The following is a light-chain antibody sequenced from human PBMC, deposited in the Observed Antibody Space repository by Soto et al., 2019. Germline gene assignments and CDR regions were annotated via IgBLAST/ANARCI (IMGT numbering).Light chain of an antibody. CDR3: QQLNSYLFT. CDR1: QSVSGW. Sequence: DIQMTQSPSTLSASVGDTVTVTCRASQSVSGWLAWYQQKPGEAPKLLIYAASTLQSGVPSRFSGSGSGTEFTLTISSLQPEDFATYYCQQLNSYLFTFGGGTKVDIK. CDR2: AAS. V-gene: IGKV1-5*01. J-gene: IGKJ4*01.